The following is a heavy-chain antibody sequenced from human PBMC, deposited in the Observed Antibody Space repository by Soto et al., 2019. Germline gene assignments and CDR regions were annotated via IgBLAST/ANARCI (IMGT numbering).Heavy chain of an antibody. Sequence: GGSLRLSCAASGFTFSDYYMSWIRQAPGKGLEWVSYISSSGSTIYYTDSVKGRFTISRDNAKNSLYLQMNSLRAEDTAVYYCARGPKAVAGSRRPLLWGQGTLVTVSS. CDR3: ARGPKAVAGSRRPLL. V-gene: IGHV3-11*01. CDR2: ISSSGSTI. CDR1: GFTFSDYY. D-gene: IGHD6-19*01. J-gene: IGHJ4*02.